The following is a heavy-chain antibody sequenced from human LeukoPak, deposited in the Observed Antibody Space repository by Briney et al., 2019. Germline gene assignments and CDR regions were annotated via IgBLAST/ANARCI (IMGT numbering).Heavy chain of an antibody. CDR1: GGSLSSSSYY. CDR3: ASLWFGEFDY. CDR2: IYYSGST. V-gene: IGHV4-39*07. D-gene: IGHD3-10*01. Sequence: SETLSLTCTVSGGSLSSSSYYWGWIRQPPGKGLEWIGSIYYSGSTYYNPSLKSRVNISVDTSKNQFSLKLSSVTAVDTAVYYCASLWFGEFDYWGQGTLVTVSS. J-gene: IGHJ4*02.